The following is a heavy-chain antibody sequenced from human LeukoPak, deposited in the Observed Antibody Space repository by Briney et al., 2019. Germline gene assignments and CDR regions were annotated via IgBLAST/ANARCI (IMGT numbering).Heavy chain of an antibody. D-gene: IGHD6-6*01. Sequence: SETLSLTCTVSGGSISSSSYYWGWIRQPPGKGLEWIGSIYYSGSTYYNPSLKSRVTISVDTSKNQFSLKLSSVTAADTAVYYCARQGGQLATFDHWGQGTLVTVSS. CDR1: GGSISSSSYY. V-gene: IGHV4-39*01. CDR3: ARQGGQLATFDH. J-gene: IGHJ4*02. CDR2: IYYSGST.